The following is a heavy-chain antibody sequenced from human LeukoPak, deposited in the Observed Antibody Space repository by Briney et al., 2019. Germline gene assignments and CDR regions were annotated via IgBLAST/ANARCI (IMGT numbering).Heavy chain of an antibody. CDR3: ARSIVGATYFHY. CDR2: IYYNGNT. D-gene: IGHD1-26*01. CDR1: GGSVTSGSYY. J-gene: IGHJ4*02. V-gene: IGHV4-61*01. Sequence: SETLSLTCTVSGGSVTSGSYYWSWIRQPPGKGLEWIGYIYYNGNTNYNPSLKSRVTISVDMSKNQFSLKLSSVTAADTAVYYCARSIVGATYFHYWGQGTLVTVSS.